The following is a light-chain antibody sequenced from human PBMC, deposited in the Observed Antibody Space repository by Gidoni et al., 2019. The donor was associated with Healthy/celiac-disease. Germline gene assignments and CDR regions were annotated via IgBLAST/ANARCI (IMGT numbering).Light chain of an antibody. CDR1: SSNIGAGYD. Sequence: SVLTQRPSVPGAPGPRVTISCTGSSSNIGAGYDVHWYQQLPGTAPKLLIYGNSKRPSGVPDRFSGSKSGTSASLAITGLQAEDEADYYCQSYDSSLSVWVFGGGTKLTVL. J-gene: IGLJ3*02. CDR3: QSYDSSLSVWV. CDR2: GNS. V-gene: IGLV1-40*01.